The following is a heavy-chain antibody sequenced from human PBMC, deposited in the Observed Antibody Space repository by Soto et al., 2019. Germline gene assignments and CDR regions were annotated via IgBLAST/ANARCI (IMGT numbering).Heavy chain of an antibody. V-gene: IGHV3-23*01. CDR1: GFTFSNYA. J-gene: IGHJ3*02. CDR3: ARRSPSWAFDN. CDR2: ISGSGSST. D-gene: IGHD2-15*01. Sequence: EVQLLESGGGLVQPGGSLRLSCAASGFTFSNYAMNWVRQAPGKGLEWVSVISGSGSSTYYADSVKGRFSISRDHSKNTLYLQMSSLRADDTAVYYCARRSPSWAFDNWGQGTMVTVSS.